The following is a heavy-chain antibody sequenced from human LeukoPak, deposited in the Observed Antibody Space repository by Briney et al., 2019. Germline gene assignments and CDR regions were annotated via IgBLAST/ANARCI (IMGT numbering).Heavy chain of an antibody. D-gene: IGHD3-3*01. J-gene: IGHJ3*01. Sequence: GGSLRLSCAASGFTFSNAWVSWVRQAPGKGLEWVGRIKSKTDGGTTDYAAPVKGRFTISRDDSKNTLYLQMNSLKTEDTAVYYCTTGGERGYYDFWSGYYLNLWGQGTMVTVSS. CDR2: IKSKTDGGTT. CDR3: TTGGERGYYDFWSGYYLNL. CDR1: GFTFSNAW. V-gene: IGHV3-15*01.